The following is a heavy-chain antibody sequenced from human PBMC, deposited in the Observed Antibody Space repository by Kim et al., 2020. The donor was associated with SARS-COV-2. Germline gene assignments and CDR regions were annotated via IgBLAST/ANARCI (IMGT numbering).Heavy chain of an antibody. CDR1: GFTFSSYA. CDR3: AKDYSSSSHYYYGMDG. CDR2: ISGSGGST. D-gene: IGHD6-6*01. Sequence: GGSLRLSCAASGFTFSSYAMSWVRQAPGKGLEWVSAISGSGGSTYYADSVKGRFTISRDNSKNTLYLQMNSLRAEDTAVYYCAKDYSSSSHYYYGMDGWGQEATVSVSS. V-gene: IGHV3-23*01. J-gene: IGHJ6*02.